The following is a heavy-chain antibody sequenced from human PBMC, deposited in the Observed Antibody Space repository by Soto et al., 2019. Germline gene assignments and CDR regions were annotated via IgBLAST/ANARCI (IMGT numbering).Heavy chain of an antibody. CDR1: GYTFTTYA. Sequence: ASVKVSCKASGYTFTTYAMHWVRQAPGQSLEWMGWINAGNGNTKYSQKFQGRVTITRDTSASTAYMELSSLRSEDTAVYYCAGDLGYSYGPHDYWGQGTLVTVSS. J-gene: IGHJ4*02. D-gene: IGHD5-18*01. CDR3: AGDLGYSYGPHDY. CDR2: INAGNGNT. V-gene: IGHV1-3*01.